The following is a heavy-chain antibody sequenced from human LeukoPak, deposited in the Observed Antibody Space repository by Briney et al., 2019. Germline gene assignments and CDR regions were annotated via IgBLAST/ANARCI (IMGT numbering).Heavy chain of an antibody. CDR3: VRGFTYDFWSGNWFDP. V-gene: IGHV1-8*01. D-gene: IGHD3-3*01. CDR1: GYTFTSYD. CDR2: MNPNSGNT. J-gene: IGHJ5*02. Sequence: ASVKVSCKASGYTFTSYDINWVRQATGQGLEWMGWMNPNSGNTGYAQKFQGRVTMTRNTSISTAYMELSSLRSEDTAVYYCVRGFTYDFWSGNWFDPWGQGTLVTVSS.